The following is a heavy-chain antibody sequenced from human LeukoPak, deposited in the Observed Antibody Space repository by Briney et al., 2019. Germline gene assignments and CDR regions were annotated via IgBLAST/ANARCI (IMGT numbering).Heavy chain of an antibody. CDR1: GGSFSGYY. J-gene: IGHJ4*02. CDR2: INHSGST. V-gene: IGHV4-34*01. Sequence: SETLSLTCAVYGGSFSGYYWSWIRQPPGKGLEWIGEINHSGSTNYNPSLKSRVTILVDTSKNQFSLKLSSVTAADTAVYYCARGPPIDYYDSSGYYYVFDYWGQGTLVTVSS. D-gene: IGHD3-22*01. CDR3: ARGPPIDYYDSSGYYYVFDY.